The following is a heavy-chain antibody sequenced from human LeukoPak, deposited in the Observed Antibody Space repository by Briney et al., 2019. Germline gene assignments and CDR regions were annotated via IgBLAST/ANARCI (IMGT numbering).Heavy chain of an antibody. V-gene: IGHV4-59*01. D-gene: IGHD4-11*01. J-gene: IGHJ4*02. CDR3: ARASPTEYYFDY. CDR2: IYNSGST. Sequence: SETLSLTCTVSGVSISSYHWTWIRQPPGEGLEWIGHIYNSGSTNYNPSLRGRVTISLDTSKNQFSLKLSSVTAADTAVYYCARASPTEYYFDYWGQGTLVTVSS. CDR1: GVSISSYH.